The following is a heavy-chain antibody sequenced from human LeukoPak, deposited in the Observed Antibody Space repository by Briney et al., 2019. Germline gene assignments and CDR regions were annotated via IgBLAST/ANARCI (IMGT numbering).Heavy chain of an antibody. J-gene: IGHJ4*02. CDR2: IYTSGST. D-gene: IGHD6-13*01. CDR1: GGSISSGSYY. V-gene: IGHV4-61*02. CDR3: ARSKSGSSWSDY. Sequence: PSQTLSLTCTVSGGSISSGSYYWSWIRQPAGKGLEWIGRIYTSGSTNYNPSLKSRVTISVDTSKNQFSLKLSSVTAADTAVYYCARSKSGSSWSDYWGQGTLVTVSS.